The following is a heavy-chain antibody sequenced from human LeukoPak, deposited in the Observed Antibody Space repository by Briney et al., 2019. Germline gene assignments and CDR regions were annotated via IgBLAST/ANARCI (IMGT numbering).Heavy chain of an antibody. D-gene: IGHD6-19*01. CDR3: ARFGYSTGWYYFDF. V-gene: IGHV4-59*01. J-gene: IGHJ4*02. CDR2: IHHSGST. CDR1: GASISSYY. Sequence: SETLSLTCTVSGASISSYYWSWIRQPPGKGLEWIGYIHHSGSTNYNPSLKSRVTISVDTSKNQFSLKLSSVTAADTAVYYCARFGYSTGWYYFDFWGQGTLVTVSS.